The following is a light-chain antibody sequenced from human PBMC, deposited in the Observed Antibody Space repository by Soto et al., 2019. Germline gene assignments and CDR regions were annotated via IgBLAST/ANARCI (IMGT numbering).Light chain of an antibody. CDR2: AVS. V-gene: IGLV2-14*03. Sequence: QSVLKQPAYVSWLPGESITISCSEPSIDIGRYNHVAWYQQFPGKSPKLMIYAVSDRPPGVSDRFSGSKSGITASLTISGLQTEDEADYYCISYTDRQSYLFGTGTKV. CDR3: ISYTDRQSYL. CDR1: SIDIGRYNH. J-gene: IGLJ1*01.